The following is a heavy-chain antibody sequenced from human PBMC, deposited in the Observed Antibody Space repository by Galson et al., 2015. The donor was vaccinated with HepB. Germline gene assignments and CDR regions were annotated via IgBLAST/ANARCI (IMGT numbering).Heavy chain of an antibody. V-gene: IGHV3-23*01. CDR3: AKDYSYGYAPFFFDY. CDR1: GFIFSSFV. CDR2: ISGTGSST. J-gene: IGHJ4*02. D-gene: IGHD5-18*01. Sequence: SLRLSCAASGFIFSSFVMNWVRQAPGRGPEWVSGISGTGSSTYYADSVKGRFSISRDNSKKTLYLEMNSLRVEDTAVYYCAKDYSYGYAPFFFDYWGQGARVTVSS.